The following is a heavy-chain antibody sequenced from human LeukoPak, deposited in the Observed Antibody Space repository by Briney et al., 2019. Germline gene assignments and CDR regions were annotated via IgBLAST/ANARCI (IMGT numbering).Heavy chain of an antibody. J-gene: IGHJ4*02. CDR2: ISASGGST. D-gene: IGHD3-10*01. Sequence: GGSLRLSCAASGFTFSSSAMSWVRQVPGKGLEWVSGISASGGSTSYADSVRGRFTISRDNSKNTLYVQMNSLRDEDTAVYYCAKDLAIVRTATGRFDYWGQGTLVTVSS. V-gene: IGHV3-23*01. CDR3: AKDLAIVRTATGRFDY. CDR1: GFTFSSSA.